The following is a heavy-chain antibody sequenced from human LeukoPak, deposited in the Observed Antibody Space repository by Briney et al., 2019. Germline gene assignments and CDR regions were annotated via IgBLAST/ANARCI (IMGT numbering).Heavy chain of an antibody. CDR2: IKQDGSEK. CDR3: ARVLRYCSGGNCYSGGLGYMDV. CDR1: GFTFSSYW. V-gene: IGHV3-7*03. Sequence: PGGSLRLSCAASGFTFSSYWMSWVRQAPGKGLERVANIKQDGSEKYYVDSVKGRFTISRDNAKNSLYLQMNSLRAEDTAVYYCARVLRYCSGGNCYSGGLGYMDVWGKGTTVTISS. D-gene: IGHD2-15*01. J-gene: IGHJ6*03.